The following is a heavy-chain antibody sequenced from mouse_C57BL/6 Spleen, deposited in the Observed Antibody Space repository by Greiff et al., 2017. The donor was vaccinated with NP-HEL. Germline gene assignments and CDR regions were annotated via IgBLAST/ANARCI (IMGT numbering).Heavy chain of an antibody. J-gene: IGHJ2*01. D-gene: IGHD2-3*01. CDR1: GYTFTSYW. CDR3: ARELRGSYDYLDY. Sequence: VQLQQPGAELVKPGASVKMSCKASGYTFTSYWITWVKQRPGQGLEWIGDIYPGSGSTNYNEKFKSKATLTVDTSSSTAYMQLSSLTSEDPAVYYCARELRGSYDYLDYWGQGTTLTVSS. V-gene: IGHV1-55*01. CDR2: IYPGSGST.